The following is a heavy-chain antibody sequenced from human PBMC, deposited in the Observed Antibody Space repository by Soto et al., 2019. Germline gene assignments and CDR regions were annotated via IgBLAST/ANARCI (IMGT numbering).Heavy chain of an antibody. CDR1: GFTFSNAW. J-gene: IGHJ4*02. V-gene: IGHV3-15*01. Sequence: EVPLVESGGGLVKPGGSLRLSCAASGFTFSNAWMSWVRQAPGKGLEWVGRIKSKTDGGTTDYAAPVKGRFTISRDDSKNTLYLQMNSLKTEDTAVYYCTTDLGYEGSYYYWGQGTLVTVSS. D-gene: IGHD1-26*01. CDR3: TTDLGYEGSYYY. CDR2: IKSKTDGGTT.